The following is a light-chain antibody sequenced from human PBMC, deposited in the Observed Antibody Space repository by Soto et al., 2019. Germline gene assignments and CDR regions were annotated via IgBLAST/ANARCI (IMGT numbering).Light chain of an antibody. CDR2: AAS. CDR1: QGISNY. Sequence: DIQMTQSPPSLSASVGCRFTITCLASQGISNYLAWYQQKPGELPKLVIYAASILQTGVPSRFSGSGSGTDFSLTISSLKTEDVATYVCQKYNSPTRTFGQGTKVDIK. V-gene: IGKV1-27*01. CDR3: QKYNSPTRT. J-gene: IGKJ1*01.